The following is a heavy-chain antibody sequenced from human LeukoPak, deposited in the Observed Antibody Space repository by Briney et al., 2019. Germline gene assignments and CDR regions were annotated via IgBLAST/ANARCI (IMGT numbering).Heavy chain of an antibody. J-gene: IGHJ6*02. D-gene: IGHD6-13*01. CDR3: AIIPPAASSPRRYYYGMDV. CDR1: GFTFSSYG. V-gene: IGHV3-30*03. Sequence: HPGGSLRLSCAASGFTFSSYGMHWVRQAPGKGLEWVAVISYDGSNKYYADSVKGRFTISRDNYKNTLYLQMNSLRAEDTAVYYCAIIPPAASSPRRYYYGMDVWGQGTTVTVSS. CDR2: ISYDGSNK.